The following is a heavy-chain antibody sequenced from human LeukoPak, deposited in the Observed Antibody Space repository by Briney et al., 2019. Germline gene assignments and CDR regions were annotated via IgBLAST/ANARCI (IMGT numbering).Heavy chain of an antibody. D-gene: IGHD3-3*01. J-gene: IGHJ5*02. CDR3: ARDDSDYDFWSGYLDHNWFDP. CDR1: KFIFSNYW. Sequence: GGSLRLSCAASKFIFSNYWMSWVRQAPGKGLEWVAYIKKTGSETYYVDSVKGRFTITRDNARNSLFLQMNSLRAEDTAVYYCARDDSDYDFWSGYLDHNWFDPWGQGTLVTVSS. CDR2: IKKTGSET. V-gene: IGHV3-7*01.